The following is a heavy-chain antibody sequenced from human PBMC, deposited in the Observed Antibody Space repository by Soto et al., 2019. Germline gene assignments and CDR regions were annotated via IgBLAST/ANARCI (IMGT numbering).Heavy chain of an antibody. J-gene: IGHJ4*02. CDR2: IIPIFGTA. CDR1: GGTFSSYA. D-gene: IGHD1-26*01. CDR3: ARDKGYSGSYNILGPGYFDY. Sequence: RASVKVSCKASGGTFSSYAISWVRQAPGQGLEWMGGIIPIFGTANYAQKFQGRVTITADESTSTAYMELSSLRSEDTAVYYCARDKGYSGSYNILGPGYFDYWGQGTLVTVSS. V-gene: IGHV1-69*13.